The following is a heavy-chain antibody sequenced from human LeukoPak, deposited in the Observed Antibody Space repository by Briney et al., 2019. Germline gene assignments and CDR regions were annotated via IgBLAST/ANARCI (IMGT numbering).Heavy chain of an antibody. CDR3: ARAEKTTVTTMRYMDV. J-gene: IGHJ6*03. CDR1: GFTFSSYT. D-gene: IGHD4-17*01. V-gene: IGHV3-21*01. CDR2: ISSSSSYI. Sequence: PGGSPRLSCAASGFTFSSYTMNWVRQAPGKGLEWVSSISSSSSYIYYADSVKGRFTISRDNAKNSLYLQMNSLRAEDTAVYYCARAEKTTVTTMRYMDVWGKGTTVTVSS.